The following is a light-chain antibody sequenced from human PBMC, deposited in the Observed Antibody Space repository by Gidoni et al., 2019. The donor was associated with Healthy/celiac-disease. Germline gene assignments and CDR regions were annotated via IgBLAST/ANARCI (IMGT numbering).Light chain of an antibody. J-gene: IGLJ1*01. CDR2: DVS. CDR1: SRDVGGYNY. CDR3: SSYTSSSTPYV. Sequence: QSALTQPASVAGSPGQSITISCTGTSRDVGGYNYVSWYQKQPGKAPKLMIYDVSNRPSGVSNRFSGSKSGNTASLTISGLQAEDEADYYCSSYTSSSTPYVFGTGTKVTVL. V-gene: IGLV2-14*03.